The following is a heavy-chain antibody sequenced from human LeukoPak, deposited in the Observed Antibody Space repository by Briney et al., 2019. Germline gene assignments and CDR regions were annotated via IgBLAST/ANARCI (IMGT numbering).Heavy chain of an antibody. J-gene: IGHJ4*02. CDR2: ISAYNGNT. D-gene: IGHD3-22*01. Sequence: ASVKVSCKAPGYTFTSYGISWVRQAPGQGLEWMGWISAYNGNTNYAQKLQGRVTMTTDTSTSTAYMELRSLRSDDTAVYYCARGQSYYDSSGSPLDYWGQGTLVTVSS. CDR1: GYTFTSYG. V-gene: IGHV1-18*01. CDR3: ARGQSYYDSSGSPLDY.